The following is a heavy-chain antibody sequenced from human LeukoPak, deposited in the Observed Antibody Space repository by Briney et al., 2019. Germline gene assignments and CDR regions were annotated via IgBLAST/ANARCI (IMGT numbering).Heavy chain of an antibody. Sequence: VGSLRLACAASGFSFSKYWMSWVRQAPGKGLQWVAHIKQDGSAKFDVDSVQGRFTVSRDNANNLLYLQMSSLRPEDTAIYYCARTSFYSFDFWGQGALVTVSS. V-gene: IGHV3-7*01. CDR3: ARTSFYSFDF. D-gene: IGHD2/OR15-2a*01. CDR2: IKQDGSAK. CDR1: GFSFSKYW. J-gene: IGHJ4*02.